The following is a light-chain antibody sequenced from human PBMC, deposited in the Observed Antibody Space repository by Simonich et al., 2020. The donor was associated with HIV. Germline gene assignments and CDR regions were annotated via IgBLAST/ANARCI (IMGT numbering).Light chain of an antibody. Sequence: QSALTQPASGSGSPGQSLTISCPGTSSDVGGYNYVSWYQQHPGKAPKLMIYIVSKRPSGGSNRVSGSKSGNTASLTISGLQAEDEANYYCSSYRSINTLVFGGGTKLTVL. CDR2: IVS. J-gene: IGLJ2*01. V-gene: IGLV2-14*01. CDR3: SSYRSINTLV. CDR1: SSDVGGYNY.